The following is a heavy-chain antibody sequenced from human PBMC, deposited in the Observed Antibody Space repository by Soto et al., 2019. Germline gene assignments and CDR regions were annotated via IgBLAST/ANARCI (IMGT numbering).Heavy chain of an antibody. D-gene: IGHD2-15*01. V-gene: IGHV3-66*01. CDR3: ARDDVLCDGGSCYGVPMYV. Sequence: EVQLVESGGGLVQPGGSLRLSCAASGFTVSSKYMSWVRQAPGKGLEWVSLIQSGGTTYYADSVKGRFTISRDSSENTLHLQMDSLRAGDTAVYYCARDDVLCDGGSCYGVPMYVWGKGTTVTVSS. J-gene: IGHJ6*03. CDR2: IQSGGTT. CDR1: GFTVSSKY.